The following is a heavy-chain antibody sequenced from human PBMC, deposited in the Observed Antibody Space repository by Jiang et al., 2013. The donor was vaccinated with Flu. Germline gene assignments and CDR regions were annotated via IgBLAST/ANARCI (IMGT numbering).Heavy chain of an antibody. CDR2: IYYSGST. Sequence: SLTCTVSGGSISSSSYYWGWIRQPPGKGLEWIGSIYYSGSTYYNPSLKSRVTISVDTSKNQFSLKLSSVTAADTAVYYCARGNYYDSSGYFLHYPRPRTHFDYWGQGTLVTVSS. CDR1: GGSISSSSYY. CDR3: ARGNYYDSSGYFLHYPRPRTHFDY. D-gene: IGHD3-22*01. J-gene: IGHJ4*02. V-gene: IGHV4-39*01.